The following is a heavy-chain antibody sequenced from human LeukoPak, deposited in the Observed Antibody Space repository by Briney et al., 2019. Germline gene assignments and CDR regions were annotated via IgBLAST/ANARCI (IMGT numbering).Heavy chain of an antibody. CDR3: AKDPPIYSSGWYFDY. CDR1: GFTFSSYA. CDR2: ISGSGGST. V-gene: IGHV3-23*01. J-gene: IGHJ4*02. D-gene: IGHD6-19*01. Sequence: SGGSLRLSCAASGFTFSSYAMSWVRQAPGKGLEWVSAISGSGGSTYYADSVKGRFTISRDNSKNTLYLQMNSLRAEDTAVYYCAKDPPIYSSGWYFDYWGQGTLVTVSS.